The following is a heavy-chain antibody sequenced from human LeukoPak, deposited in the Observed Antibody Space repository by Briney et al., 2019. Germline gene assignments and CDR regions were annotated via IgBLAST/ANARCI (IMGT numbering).Heavy chain of an antibody. D-gene: IGHD5-12*01. CDR1: GFTFSNAW. V-gene: IGHV3-15*01. J-gene: IGHJ4*02. CDR3: ATGEYSGYDTDGF. CDR2: IKSKTDGGTT. Sequence: GGSLRLSCAASGFTFSNAWMSWVRQAPGKGLEWVGRIKSKTDGGTTDYAAPVKGRFTISGDDSKNTLYLQMNSLKTEDTAVHYCATGEYSGYDTDGFWGQGTLVTVSS.